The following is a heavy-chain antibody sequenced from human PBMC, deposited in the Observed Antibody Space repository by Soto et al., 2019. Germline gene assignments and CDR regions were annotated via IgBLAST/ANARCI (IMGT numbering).Heavy chain of an antibody. J-gene: IGHJ4*02. D-gene: IGHD3-3*01. CDR2: ISGSGGST. V-gene: IGHV3-23*01. CDR3: AKVRINYHFWQPLDS. Sequence: GGSLRLSCAASGFTFSSYAMSWVRQAPGKGLEWVSGISGSGGSTYYTDSVKGRFTISRDNSDNTLYLQMNSLRADDTAMYYCAKVRINYHFWQPLDSWGQGTMVTVSS. CDR1: GFTFSSYA.